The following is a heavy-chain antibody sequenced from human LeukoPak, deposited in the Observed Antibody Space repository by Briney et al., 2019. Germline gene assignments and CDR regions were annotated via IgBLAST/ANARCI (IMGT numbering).Heavy chain of an antibody. J-gene: IGHJ5*02. V-gene: IGHV4-61*09. Sequence: KTSQTLSLTCTVSGGSISSGNYYWSWIRQPAEKGLEWIGHIYASGSTKYNATLKSRVTMSVDTSKNQFSLKLSPVTAADTAVYYCARGDDSSGWYEAWFDPWGQGTLVTVSS. CDR2: IYASGST. D-gene: IGHD6-19*01. CDR3: ARGDDSSGWYEAWFDP. CDR1: GGSISSGNYY.